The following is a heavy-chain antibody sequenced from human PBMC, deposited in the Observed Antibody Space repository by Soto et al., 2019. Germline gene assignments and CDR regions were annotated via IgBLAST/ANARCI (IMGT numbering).Heavy chain of an antibody. CDR3: ARSPPGGYHYFYGLDV. V-gene: IGHV3-13*04. CDR2: IGTAGDT. D-gene: IGHD3-22*01. J-gene: IGHJ6*02. CDR1: GFTFSSYD. Sequence: EVQLVESGGGLVQPGGSLRLSCAASGFTFSSYDMHWVRQATGKGLEWVSAIGTAGDTYYPGSVKGRFTISRENAKNSFYLQMNSLRAGDTAVYYCARSPPGGYHYFYGLDVWGQGTTVTVSS.